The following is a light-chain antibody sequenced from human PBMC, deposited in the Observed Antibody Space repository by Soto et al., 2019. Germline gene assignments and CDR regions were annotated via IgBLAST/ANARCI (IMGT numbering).Light chain of an antibody. CDR1: TGAVTSGHY. V-gene: IGLV7-46*01. J-gene: IGLJ2*01. Sequence: QSAVTQEPSLTVSPGGTVTLTCDCSTGAVTSGHYPYWFQQKPGQAPTTLIYDTNNKHSWTPARFSGSLLEDKAALTLSGAQLEDEADYYCLLSYPGLTGVNVVFGGGTKLTVL. CDR3: LLSYPGLTGVNVV. CDR2: DTN.